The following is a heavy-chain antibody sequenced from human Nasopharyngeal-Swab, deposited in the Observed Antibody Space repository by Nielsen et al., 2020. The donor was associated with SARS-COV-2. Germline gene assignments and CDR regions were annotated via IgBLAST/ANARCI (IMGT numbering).Heavy chain of an antibody. V-gene: IGHV1-18*01. CDR2: ISAYNGNT. D-gene: IGHD3-22*01. Sequence: ASVKVSCKASGYTFTSYGISWVRQAPGQGLEWMGWISAYNGNTNYAQKLQGRVTMTTDTSTSTAYMELRSLRSEDTAVYYCAREERLLRRYGFDYWGQGTLVTVSS. CDR1: GYTFTSYG. CDR3: AREERLLRRYGFDY. J-gene: IGHJ4*02.